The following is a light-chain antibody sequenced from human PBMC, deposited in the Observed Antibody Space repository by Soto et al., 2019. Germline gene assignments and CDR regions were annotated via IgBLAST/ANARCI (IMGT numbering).Light chain of an antibody. J-gene: IGKJ1*01. CDR3: QQYNSWQT. CDR1: QSVSSS. V-gene: IGKV3-15*01. CDR2: GAS. Sequence: EIVMTQSPATLSVSPGERATLSCRASQSVSSSLAWYQQRPGQAPRLLIYGASTRATGIPAMFSGSVSGTEFTLTISSLQSEDFAIYYCQQYNSWQTFGQGTKVEIK.